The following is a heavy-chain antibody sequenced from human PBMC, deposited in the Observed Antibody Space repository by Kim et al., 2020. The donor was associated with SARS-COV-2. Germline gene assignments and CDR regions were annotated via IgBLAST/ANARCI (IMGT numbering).Heavy chain of an antibody. Sequence: GESLKISCKTSGYSFINYWLAWVRQMPGKGLEWMGIIHPADSDIRYSPSFQGRVTISADESITTAYLQWSSLKASDTAIYYCARVGYCSAYGCYFPESDQWGQGTLVTVSS. CDR1: GYSFINYW. CDR2: IHPADSDI. V-gene: IGHV5-51*01. CDR3: ARVGYCSAYGCYFPESDQ. D-gene: IGHD2-15*01. J-gene: IGHJ4*02.